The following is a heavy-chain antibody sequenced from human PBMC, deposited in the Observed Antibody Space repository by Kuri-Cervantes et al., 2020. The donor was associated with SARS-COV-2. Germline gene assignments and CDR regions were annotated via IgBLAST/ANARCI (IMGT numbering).Heavy chain of an antibody. CDR1: GFPFNDYY. CDR2: IRPSGGSK. CDR3: ARDPAYCGGDCYSSDAFDI. D-gene: IGHD2-21*01. Sequence: GGSLRLSCAASGFPFNDYYFPWIRQAPGKGLEWVSSIRPSGGSKFYADSVKGRFTISRDDAKSSVYLQMNSLRGEDTAVYYCARDPAYCGGDCYSSDAFDIWGQGTMVTVSS. V-gene: IGHV3-11*04. J-gene: IGHJ3*02.